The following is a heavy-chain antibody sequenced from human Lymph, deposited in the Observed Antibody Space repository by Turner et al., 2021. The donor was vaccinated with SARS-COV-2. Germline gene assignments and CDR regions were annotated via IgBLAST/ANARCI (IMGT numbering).Heavy chain of an antibody. J-gene: IGHJ6*02. CDR3: AKVRSIFGVVIGGMDV. CDR2: ISYDGSNK. CDR1: GFTFSSYG. D-gene: IGHD3-3*01. V-gene: IGHV3-30*18. Sequence: QVQLVESGGGVVQPGRSLRLPCAESGFTFSSYGMHWVRQAPGKGLGWVAVISYDGSNKYYADSVKGRFTISRDNTKKTLYLQMNSLRAEDTAVYYCAKVRSIFGVVIGGMDVWGQGTTVTVSS.